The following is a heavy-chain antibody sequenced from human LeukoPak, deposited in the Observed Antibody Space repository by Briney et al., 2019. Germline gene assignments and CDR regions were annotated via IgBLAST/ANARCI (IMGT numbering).Heavy chain of an antibody. CDR2: ISSGGSTI. CDR1: GFTFSETY. Sequence: GGSLRLSCVASGFTFSETYMAWVRQAPGKGLEWVSYISSGGSTIYYADSVKGRFTISRDNGKNSLYLQVNSLRAEDTAVYYCARVRGNSSPFDYWGQGTLVTVSS. V-gene: IGHV3-11*04. J-gene: IGHJ4*02. D-gene: IGHD6-13*01. CDR3: ARVRGNSSPFDY.